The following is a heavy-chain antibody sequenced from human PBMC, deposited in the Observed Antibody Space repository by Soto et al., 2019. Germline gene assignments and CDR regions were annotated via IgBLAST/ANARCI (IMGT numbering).Heavy chain of an antibody. D-gene: IGHD4-17*01. CDR3: TTVGYRDYGLALAV. Sequence: EVRLVESGGGLVKPGGSLRLSCADSGFTFSNAWMSWVRQAPGKGLEWVGRIKSQTDGGTTHYAAPVKARFTISRDDSRNTLYLQMSSLKTDDTAMYYCTTVGYRDYGLALAVWGQGTRVTVSS. CDR1: GFTFSNAW. CDR2: IKSQTDGGTT. J-gene: IGHJ3*01. V-gene: IGHV3-15*01.